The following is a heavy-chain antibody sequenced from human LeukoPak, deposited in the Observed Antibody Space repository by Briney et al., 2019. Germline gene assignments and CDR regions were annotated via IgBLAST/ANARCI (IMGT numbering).Heavy chain of an antibody. D-gene: IGHD2-15*01. V-gene: IGHV4-4*07. CDR3: ARDPTYCSGGSCYLNWFDP. J-gene: IGHJ5*02. Sequence: SETLSLTCTVSGGSISSYYWSWIRQPAGKGLEWIGRIYTGGSTNYNPSLKSRVTMSVDTSKNQFSLKLSSVTAADTAVYYCARDPTYCSGGSCYLNWFDPWGQGTLVTVSS. CDR2: IYTGGST. CDR1: GGSISSYY.